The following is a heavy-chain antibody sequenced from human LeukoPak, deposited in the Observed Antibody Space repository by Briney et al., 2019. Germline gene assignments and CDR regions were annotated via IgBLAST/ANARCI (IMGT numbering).Heavy chain of an antibody. Sequence: GGSLRLSCAASGFSFSSYSLYWVRQAPGKGLEWVSSISSSSTYIYYGDSVKGRFTISRDNAKNSLYLQMSSLRVEDTAVYYCAKSTAIFDYYYGMDVWGQGTTVTVSS. CDR1: GFSFSSYS. V-gene: IGHV3-21*04. J-gene: IGHJ6*02. CDR2: ISSSSTYI. D-gene: IGHD2-21*02. CDR3: AKSTAIFDYYYGMDV.